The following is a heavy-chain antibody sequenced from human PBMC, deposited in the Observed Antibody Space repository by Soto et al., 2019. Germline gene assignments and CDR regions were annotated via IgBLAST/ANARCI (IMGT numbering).Heavy chain of an antibody. Sequence: QVQLVQSGAEVKKPGSSVKVSCKASGGTFSSYAISWVRQAPGQGLEWMGGIIPIFGTANYAQKFQGRVTITADESMSTAYLELSSLRSEDTAVYYCARAINCSGGSCRYYYYGMDVWGQGTTVTVSS. CDR2: IIPIFGTA. D-gene: IGHD2-15*01. CDR3: ARAINCSGGSCRYYYYGMDV. CDR1: GGTFSSYA. V-gene: IGHV1-69*01. J-gene: IGHJ6*02.